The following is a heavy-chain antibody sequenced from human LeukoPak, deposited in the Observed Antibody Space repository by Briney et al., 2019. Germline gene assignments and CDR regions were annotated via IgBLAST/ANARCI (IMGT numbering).Heavy chain of an antibody. V-gene: IGHV3-64D*06. Sequence: GGSLRLSCSASGFTFSSYAMHWVRQAPGKGLEYVSAISSNGGSTYYADSVKGRFTISRDNSKNTLYLQMSSLRAEDTAVYYCVKRMEDYDILTGVLDVWGQGTTVTVSS. J-gene: IGHJ6*02. CDR2: ISSNGGST. CDR3: VKRMEDYDILTGVLDV. CDR1: GFTFSSYA. D-gene: IGHD3-9*01.